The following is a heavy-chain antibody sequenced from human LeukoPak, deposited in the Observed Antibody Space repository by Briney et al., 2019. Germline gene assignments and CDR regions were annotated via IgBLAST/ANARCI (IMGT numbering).Heavy chain of an antibody. CDR2: IQEDGSKK. D-gene: IGHD2-21*02. J-gene: IGHJ4*02. CDR1: GFTFTSYW. V-gene: IGHV3-7*01. CDR3: AKDIVGGGDDY. Sequence: GGSLRLSCAASGFTFTSYWMSWVRQAPGKGLEWVANIQEDGSKKNYVDSVEGRFTISRDNAKNSLYLQMNSLRAEDTAVYYCAKDIVGGGDDYWGQGTLVTVSS.